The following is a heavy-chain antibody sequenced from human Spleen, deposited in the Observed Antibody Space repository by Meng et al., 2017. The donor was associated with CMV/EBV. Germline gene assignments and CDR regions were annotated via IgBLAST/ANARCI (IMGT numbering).Heavy chain of an antibody. D-gene: IGHD3-22*01. Sequence: GESLKISCAASGFTVSSNYMTWVRQAPGKGLEWVSVIYSDSRTYYADSVKGRFTISRDNSKNTLYLQMTSLRAEDTAIYYCATQTAIEVAGASAFDVWGQGTKVTVSS. CDR3: ATQTAIEVAGASAFDV. J-gene: IGHJ3*01. CDR2: IYSDSRT. CDR1: GFTVSSNY. V-gene: IGHV3-66*04.